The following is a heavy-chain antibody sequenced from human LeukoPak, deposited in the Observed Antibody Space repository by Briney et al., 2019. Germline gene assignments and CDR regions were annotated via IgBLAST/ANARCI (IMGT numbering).Heavy chain of an antibody. J-gene: IGHJ6*04. V-gene: IGHV3-48*03. Sequence: GGSLRLSCAASGFTFSSYEMNWVRQAPGKGLEWVSYISSSGSTIYYADSVKGRFTISRDNAKNSLYLRMNSLRAEDTAVYYCARDPQGMDVWGKGTTVTVSS. CDR3: ARDPQGMDV. CDR2: ISSSGSTI. CDR1: GFTFSSYE.